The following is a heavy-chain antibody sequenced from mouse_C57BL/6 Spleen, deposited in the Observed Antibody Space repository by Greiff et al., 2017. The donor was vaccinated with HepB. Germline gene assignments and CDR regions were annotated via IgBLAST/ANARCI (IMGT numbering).Heavy chain of an antibody. D-gene: IGHD1-1*01. CDR1: GYTFTSYW. CDR2: IYPGSGST. V-gene: IGHV1-55*01. J-gene: IGHJ1*03. Sequence: QVQLQQSGAELVKPGASVKMSCKASGYTFTSYWITWVKQRPGQGLEWIGDIYPGSGSTNYNEKFKSKATLTVDTSSSTAYMQLSSLTSEDSAVYYCARGYYGSSSWYFDVWGTGTTVTVSS. CDR3: ARGYYGSSSWYFDV.